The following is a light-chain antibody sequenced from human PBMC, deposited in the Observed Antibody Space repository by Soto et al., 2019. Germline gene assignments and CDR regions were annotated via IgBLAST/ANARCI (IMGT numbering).Light chain of an antibody. Sequence: QSVLTQPPSASGTPGQRVTISCSGSSSNIGSNTVNWYQQLPGTAPKLLIYSNNQRPSGVPDRFSCSTSGTSASLAISGLQSEDEADDDCAAWDDSLNGRWVFGGGTKLTVL. CDR2: SNN. CDR3: AAWDDSLNGRWV. CDR1: SSNIGSNT. V-gene: IGLV1-44*01. J-gene: IGLJ3*02.